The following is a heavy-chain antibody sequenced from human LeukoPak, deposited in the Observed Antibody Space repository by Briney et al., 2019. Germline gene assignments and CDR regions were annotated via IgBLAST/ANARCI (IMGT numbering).Heavy chain of an antibody. V-gene: IGHV1-2*02. J-gene: IGHJ4*02. CDR2: INPNSGGT. CDR3: ARLGYSSGWYYFDY. Sequence: GASVKVSCKASGYTFTGYYMHWVRQAPGQGLEWMGWINPNSGGTNYAQKFQGRVTMTRDTSFSTAYMELSRLRSDDTAVYYCARLGYSSGWYYFDYWGQGTLVTVSS. CDR1: GYTFTGYY. D-gene: IGHD6-19*01.